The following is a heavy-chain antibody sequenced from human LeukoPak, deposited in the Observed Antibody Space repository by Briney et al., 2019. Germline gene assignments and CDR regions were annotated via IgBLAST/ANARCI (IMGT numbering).Heavy chain of an antibody. CDR3: AIFQGTYGDNENDY. CDR2: IIPMINTP. CDR1: GGAFRSYA. D-gene: IGHD4-17*01. J-gene: IGHJ4*02. V-gene: IGHV1-69*13. Sequence: SVKVSCKASGGAFRSYAITWVRQAPGKGLEWMGGIIPMINTPKYAQKFQGRVSITADESTSTGYMEVSSLRSEDTAVYYCAIFQGTYGDNENDYWGQGTLVTVSS.